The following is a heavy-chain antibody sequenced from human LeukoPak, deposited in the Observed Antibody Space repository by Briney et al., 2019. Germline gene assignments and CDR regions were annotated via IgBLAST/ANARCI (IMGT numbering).Heavy chain of an antibody. CDR2: INPNSGGT. V-gene: IGHV1-2*02. Sequence: GASVKVSCKASGYTFTGYYMHWVRQAPGQGLEWMGWINPNSGGTNYAQKFQGRVTMTRDTSISTAYMELSRLRSDDTAVYYCARERRYCTGTTCLPLGSLDLWSQGTTVIVSS. CDR1: GYTFTGYY. D-gene: IGHD2-8*02. J-gene: IGHJ3*01. CDR3: ARERRYCTGTTCLPLGSLDL.